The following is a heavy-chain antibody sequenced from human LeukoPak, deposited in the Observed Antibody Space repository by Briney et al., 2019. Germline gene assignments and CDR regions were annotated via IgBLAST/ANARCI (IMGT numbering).Heavy chain of an antibody. D-gene: IGHD4-23*01. J-gene: IGHJ4*02. V-gene: IGHV3-23*01. CDR3: AKDSLSSVDYFDY. Sequence: GGSLRLSCAASAFTFSSYAMSWVRQAPGKGLEWVSAISGSGGSTYYADSVKGRFTISRDNSKNTLYLQMNSLRAEDTAVYYCAKDSLSSVDYFDYWGQGTLVTVSS. CDR1: AFTFSSYA. CDR2: ISGSGGST.